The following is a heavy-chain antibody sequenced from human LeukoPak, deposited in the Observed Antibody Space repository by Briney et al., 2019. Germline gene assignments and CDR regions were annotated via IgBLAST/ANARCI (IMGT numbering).Heavy chain of an antibody. Sequence: SETLSLTCTVSGGSISSGCYYWGWIRQPAGKGLEWIGRVYASRSTNYNPSLKSRVTISIDTSKNQFSLNLSSVTAADTAIYYCASTDSNGGAFDIWGRGTVVTVSS. CDR1: GGSISSGCYY. J-gene: IGHJ3*02. CDR3: ASTDSNGGAFDI. CDR2: VYASRST. V-gene: IGHV4-61*02. D-gene: IGHD3-22*01.